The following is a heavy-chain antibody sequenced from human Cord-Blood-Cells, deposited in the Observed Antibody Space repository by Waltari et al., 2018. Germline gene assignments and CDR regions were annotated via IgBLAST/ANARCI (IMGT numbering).Heavy chain of an antibody. CDR2: INHSGST. V-gene: IGHV4-34*01. D-gene: IGHD6-6*01. J-gene: IGHJ4*02. Sequence: QVQLQQWGAGLLKPSETLSLTCAVYGGSFSGYYWSWIRQPPGKGLGWIGEINHSGSTNYNPSLKGRVTISVDTSKNQFSLKLSSVTAADTAVYYCARLGARPFDYWGQGTLVTVSS. CDR1: GGSFSGYY. CDR3: ARLGARPFDY.